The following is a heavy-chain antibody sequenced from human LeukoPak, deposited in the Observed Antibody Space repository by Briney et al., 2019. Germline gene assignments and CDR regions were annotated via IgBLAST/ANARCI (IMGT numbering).Heavy chain of an antibody. V-gene: IGHV4-59*01. CDR2: IYYTGST. CDR3: ARRSDYYDILNL. Sequence: SETLSLTCTVSGGSISNYYWTWIRQPPGKGLEWIGYIYYTGSTNYNPSLKSRVTISVDTSKYQFSLKLSSVTAADTAVYYCARRSDYYDILNLWGQGTMVTVSS. D-gene: IGHD3-22*01. CDR1: GGSISNYY. J-gene: IGHJ3*01.